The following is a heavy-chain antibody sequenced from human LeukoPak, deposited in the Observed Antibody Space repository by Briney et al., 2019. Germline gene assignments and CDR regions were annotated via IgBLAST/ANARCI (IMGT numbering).Heavy chain of an antibody. CDR3: ARTVVPAAMEPGNYFDY. Sequence: PGGSLRLSCAASGFTFSSYATHWVRQAPGKGLEWVAVISYDGSNKYYADSVKGRFTISRDNSKNTLYLQMNSLRAEDTAVYYCARTVVPAAMEPGNYFDYWGQGTLVTVSS. J-gene: IGHJ4*02. CDR1: GFTFSSYA. D-gene: IGHD2-2*01. CDR2: ISYDGSNK. V-gene: IGHV3-30-3*01.